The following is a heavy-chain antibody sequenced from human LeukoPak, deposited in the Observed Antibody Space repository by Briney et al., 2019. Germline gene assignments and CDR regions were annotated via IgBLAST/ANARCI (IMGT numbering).Heavy chain of an antibody. CDR1: GGTFSSYA. D-gene: IGHD3-10*01. Sequence: GASVKVSCKASGGTFSSYAISWVRQAPGQGLEWMGGIIPIFGTANYAQKFQGRVTITTDESRSTAYMELSSLRSEDTAVYYCASTISGSQYFQHWGQGTLVTVSS. CDR3: ASTISGSQYFQH. CDR2: IIPIFGTA. J-gene: IGHJ1*01. V-gene: IGHV1-69*05.